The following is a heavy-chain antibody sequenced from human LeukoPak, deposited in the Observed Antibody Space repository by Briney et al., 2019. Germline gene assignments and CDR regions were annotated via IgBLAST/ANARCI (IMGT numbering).Heavy chain of an antibody. J-gene: IGHJ4*02. D-gene: IGHD4-23*01. CDR2: IIPIFGTA. V-gene: IGHV1-69*01. CDR1: GGSFSSHA. CDR3: ARGRLAETTVVTPYNY. Sequence: ASVKVSCKASGGSFSSHAINWVRQAPGQGLEWMGGIIPIFGTANYAQKFQDRVTITAVEPMSTVYMELSSLRSEDTAVYYCARGRLAETTVVTPYNYWGQGSLVTVSS.